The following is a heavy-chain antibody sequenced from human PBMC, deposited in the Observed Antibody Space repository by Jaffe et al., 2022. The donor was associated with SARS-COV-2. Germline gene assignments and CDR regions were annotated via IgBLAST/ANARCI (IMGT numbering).Heavy chain of an antibody. CDR2: ISYDGSNK. V-gene: IGHV3-30*04. J-gene: IGHJ4*02. CDR1: GFTFSSYA. Sequence: QVQLVESGGGVVQPGRSLRLSCAASGFTFSSYAMHWVRQAPGKGLEWVAVISYDGSNKYYADSVKGRFTISRDNSKNTLYLQMNSLRAEDTAVYYCSSSDEEDYWGQGTLVTVSS. D-gene: IGHD6-6*01. CDR3: SSSDEEDY.